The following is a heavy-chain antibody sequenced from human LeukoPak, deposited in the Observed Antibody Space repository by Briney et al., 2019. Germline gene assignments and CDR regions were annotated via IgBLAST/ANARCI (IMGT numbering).Heavy chain of an antibody. CDR2: ISYDGSNK. D-gene: IGHD5-24*01. CDR1: GFTFSSYG. V-gene: IGHV3-30*18. CDR3: AKDLENYFDY. Sequence: GRSLRLSCAASGFTFSSYGMHWVRRAPGKGLEWVAVISYDGSNKYYADSVKGRFTISRDNSKNTLYLQMNSLRAEDTAVYYCAKDLENYFDYWGQGTLVTVSS. J-gene: IGHJ4*02.